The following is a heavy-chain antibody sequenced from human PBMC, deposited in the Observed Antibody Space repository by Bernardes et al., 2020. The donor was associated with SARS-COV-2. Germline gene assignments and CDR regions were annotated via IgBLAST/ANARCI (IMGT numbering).Heavy chain of an antibody. CDR1: RFTFSSYA. Sequence: GGSLRLSCAASRFTFSSYAMNWVRQAPGKGLEWVSAISGGGGNTYYADSVEGRFTISRDNAKNSLYLQMNSLRAEDTAVYYCAPDIVPTINYYYGMNVWGQGTTVTVSS. CDR2: ISGGGGNT. J-gene: IGHJ6*02. V-gene: IGHV3-23*01. D-gene: IGHD5-12*01. CDR3: APDIVPTINYYYGMNV.